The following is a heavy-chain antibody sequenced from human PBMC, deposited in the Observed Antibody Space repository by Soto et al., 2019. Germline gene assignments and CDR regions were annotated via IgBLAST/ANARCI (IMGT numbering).Heavy chain of an antibody. D-gene: IGHD3-9*01. CDR2: ISSSSSYI. CDR1: GFAFSSYS. CDR3: ARDSPIYDILTGYSPGRYFDY. V-gene: IGHV3-21*01. J-gene: IGHJ4*02. Sequence: GGSLRLSCAASGFAFSSYSMNWVRQAPGKGLEWVSFISSSSSYIYYADSVKGRFTISRDNAKNSLYLQMNSLRAEDTAVYYCARDSPIYDILTGYSPGRYFDYWGQGTLVTVSS.